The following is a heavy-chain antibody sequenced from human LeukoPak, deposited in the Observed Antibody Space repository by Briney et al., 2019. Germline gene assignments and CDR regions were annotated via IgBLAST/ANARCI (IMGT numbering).Heavy chain of an antibody. Sequence: GESLKISCKGSGYSFTSYWIGWVRQMPGKGLEWMGIIYPGDSDTRYSPSFQGQVTISADKSISTAYLQWSSLKASDTAMYYCARQDYYDSSGPPLDPWGQGTLVNVSP. V-gene: IGHV5-51*01. D-gene: IGHD3-22*01. J-gene: IGHJ5*02. CDR3: ARQDYYDSSGPPLDP. CDR2: IYPGDSDT. CDR1: GYSFTSYW.